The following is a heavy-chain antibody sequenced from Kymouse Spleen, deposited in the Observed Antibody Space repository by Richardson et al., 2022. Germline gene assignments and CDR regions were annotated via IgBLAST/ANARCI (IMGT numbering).Heavy chain of an antibody. D-gene: IGHD3-9*01. J-gene: IGHJ6*02. CDR1: GYTFTSYD. Sequence: QVQLVQSGAEVKKPGASVKVSCKASGYTFTSYDINWVRQATGQGLEWMGWMNPNSGNTGYAQKFQGRVTMTRNTSISTAYMELSSLRSEDTAVYYCARERAYYDILTGPHLGMDVWGQGTTVTVSS. CDR2: MNPNSGNT. CDR3: ARERAYYDILTGPHLGMDV. V-gene: IGHV1-8*01.